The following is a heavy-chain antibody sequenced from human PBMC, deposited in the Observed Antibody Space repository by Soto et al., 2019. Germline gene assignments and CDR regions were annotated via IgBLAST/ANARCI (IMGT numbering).Heavy chain of an antibody. J-gene: IGHJ4*02. V-gene: IGHV4-39*01. CDR2: IYYNGST. CDR1: GGSISSSSYY. Sequence: QLQLQQSGPGLVKPSETLSLTCTVSGGSISSSSYYWGWIRQPPGKGLEWIGSIYYNGSTYYNPPLKSRVTITADTSKNQFSLKLSSVTAADTAVYYCAGGYDFWSGYYPKSNYFDYWGQGTLVTVSS. CDR3: AGGYDFWSGYYPKSNYFDY. D-gene: IGHD3-3*01.